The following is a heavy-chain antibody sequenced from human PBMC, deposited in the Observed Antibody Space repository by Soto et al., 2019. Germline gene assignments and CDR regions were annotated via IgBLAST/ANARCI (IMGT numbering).Heavy chain of an antibody. CDR3: ARKGFFEVTIFGVVNYYGMDV. J-gene: IGHJ6*02. CDR1: GGTFSNYA. Sequence: QVQLVQSGAEVKKPGSSVKVSCKASGGTFSNYAISWVRQAPGQGLEWMGGIIPIFGTANYAQKFQGRVTITADKSTSTAYMELSSLRSEDTAVYYCARKGFFEVTIFGVVNYYGMDVWGQGTTVTVSS. CDR2: IIPIFGTA. V-gene: IGHV1-69*06. D-gene: IGHD3-3*01.